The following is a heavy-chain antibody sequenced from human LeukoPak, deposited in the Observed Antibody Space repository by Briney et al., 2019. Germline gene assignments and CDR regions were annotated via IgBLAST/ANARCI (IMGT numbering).Heavy chain of an antibody. CDR3: ARKMKTGDRVGTFDI. CDR2: IGTDGSYI. Sequence: GGSLRLSCAASGFTFSSHNMNWVRQAPMKGLEWVSSIGTDGSYIYYADSVQGRFTISRDNAKNSLYLQMNRLTAQDTAVYYCARKMKTGDRVGTFDIWGQGTMVTVSS. V-gene: IGHV3-21*01. CDR1: GFTFSSHN. D-gene: IGHD1-1*01. J-gene: IGHJ3*02.